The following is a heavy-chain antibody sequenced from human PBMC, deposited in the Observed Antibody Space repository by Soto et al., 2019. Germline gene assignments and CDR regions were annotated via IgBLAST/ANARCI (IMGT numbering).Heavy chain of an antibody. V-gene: IGHV1-69*01. CDR3: ASGQGYYYDSSGYYSY. D-gene: IGHD3-22*01. CDR2: IIPIFGTA. Sequence: QVQLVQSGAEVKKPGSSVKVSCKASGGTFSSYAISWVRQAPGQGLEWMGGIIPIFGTANYAQKCQGRVTITADESTSKAYMELSSLRSEDAAVYYCASGQGYYYDSSGYYSYWGQGTLVTVSS. CDR1: GGTFSSYA. J-gene: IGHJ4*02.